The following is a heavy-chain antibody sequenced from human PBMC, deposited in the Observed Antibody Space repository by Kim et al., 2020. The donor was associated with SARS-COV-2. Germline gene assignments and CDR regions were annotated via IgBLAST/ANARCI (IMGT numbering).Heavy chain of an antibody. D-gene: IGHD5-18*01. Sequence: ASVKVSCKASGYTFTSYYMHWVRQAPGQGLEWMGIINPSGGSTSYAQKFQGRVTMTRDTSTSTVYMELSSLRSEDTAVYYCARDKTYVDTAMVRISGGYYYGMDVWGQGTTVTVSS. J-gene: IGHJ6*02. V-gene: IGHV1-46*01. CDR2: INPSGGST. CDR1: GYTFTSYY. CDR3: ARDKTYVDTAMVRISGGYYYGMDV.